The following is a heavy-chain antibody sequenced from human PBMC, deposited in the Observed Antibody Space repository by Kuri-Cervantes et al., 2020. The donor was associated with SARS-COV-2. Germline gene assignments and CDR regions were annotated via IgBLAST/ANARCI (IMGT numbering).Heavy chain of an antibody. J-gene: IGHJ4*02. V-gene: IGHV3-64*02. CDR3: ARGYYDSSGYYPLFDY. CDR2: ISSNGGST. D-gene: IGHD3-22*01. Sequence: GESLKISCAASGFTFSSYAMHWVRQAPGKGLEYVSAISSNGGSTYYADSVKGRFTISRDNSKNTLYLQMGSLRAEDMAVYYCARGYYDSSGYYPLFDYWGQGTLVTVSS. CDR1: GFTFSSYA.